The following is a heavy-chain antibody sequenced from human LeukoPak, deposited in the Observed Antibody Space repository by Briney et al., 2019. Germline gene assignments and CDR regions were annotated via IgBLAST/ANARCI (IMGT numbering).Heavy chain of an antibody. V-gene: IGHV3-74*01. J-gene: IGHJ4*02. CDR2: INSDGSST. Sequence: PGGSLRLSCAASGVTFSSYWMHWVRQAPGKGLVWVSRINSDGSSTSHADSVKGRLTISRDNAKNTVYLQMNSLRAEDTAVYYCARGGVGCFDYWGQGALVTVSS. D-gene: IGHD6-19*01. CDR1: GVTFSSYW. CDR3: ARGGVGCFDY.